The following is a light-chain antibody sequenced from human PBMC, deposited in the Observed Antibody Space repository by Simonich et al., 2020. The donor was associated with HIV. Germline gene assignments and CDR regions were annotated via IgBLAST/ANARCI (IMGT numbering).Light chain of an antibody. Sequence: DIQMTPSPSPLSASVGDRVTITCRASESIRNWLAWYQQNPGKAPNLLIYKASSLESGVPLRFSGSGSGTEFTLTISSLQPDDFATYYCQQYNNYSTFGQGTKVEIK. V-gene: IGKV1-5*03. J-gene: IGKJ1*01. CDR1: ESIRNW. CDR3: QQYNNYST. CDR2: KAS.